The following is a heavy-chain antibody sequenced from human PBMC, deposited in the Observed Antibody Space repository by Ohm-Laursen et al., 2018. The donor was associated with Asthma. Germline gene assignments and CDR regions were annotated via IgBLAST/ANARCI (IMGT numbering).Heavy chain of an antibody. J-gene: IGHJ5*02. CDR3: ARDTTYIVGSAPGWFDP. CDR2: SYYTGNT. V-gene: IGHV4-59*01. Sequence: SDTLSLTCTVSGGSISSYYWTWIRQPPGKGLEWIGSSYYTGNTNYNPSLKSRVTVSINTSTNQFSLKLTSVTAADTAVYYCARDTTYIVGSAPGWFDPWGQGALVTVSS. D-gene: IGHD1-26*01. CDR1: GGSISSYY.